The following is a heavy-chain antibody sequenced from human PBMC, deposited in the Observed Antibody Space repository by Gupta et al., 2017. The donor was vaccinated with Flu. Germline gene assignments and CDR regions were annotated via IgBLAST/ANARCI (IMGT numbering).Heavy chain of an antibody. CDR1: GFTFRGHG. CDR2: ISGDGDST. V-gene: IGHV3-23*01. D-gene: IGHD3-22*01. CDR3: ARGAEGVTMIIVSCFDP. Sequence: EVQLLESGGGLAQPGGSLRLSCVASGFTFRGHGMNWIRQAPGKGLEWVSGISGDGDSTYYANSVKGRFTISRDNSNNTRDLQLNSLRGDDTAVYYCARGAEGVTMIIVSCFDPCGQGTQVTVSS. J-gene: IGHJ5*02.